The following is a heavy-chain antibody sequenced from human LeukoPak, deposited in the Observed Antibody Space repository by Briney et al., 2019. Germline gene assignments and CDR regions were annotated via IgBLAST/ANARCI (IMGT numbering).Heavy chain of an antibody. J-gene: IGHJ1*01. D-gene: IGHD2-2*01. V-gene: IGHV1-69*13. CDR1: GGTFSSYA. CDR3: ARDLPHLRYCSSTSCPSAEYFQH. Sequence: SVTVSCKASGGTFSSYAISWVRQAPGQGLEWMGGIIPIFGTANYAQKLQGRVTITADESTSTAYMELSSLRSEDTAVYYCARDLPHLRYCSSTSCPSAEYFQHWGQGTLVTVSS. CDR2: IIPIFGTA.